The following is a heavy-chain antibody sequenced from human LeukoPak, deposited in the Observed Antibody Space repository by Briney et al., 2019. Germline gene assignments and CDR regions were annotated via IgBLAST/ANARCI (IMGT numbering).Heavy chain of an antibody. Sequence: ASVKVSCKASGYTFTSYAMNWVRQAPGQGLEWMGWINTNTGNPTYAQGFTGRFVFSLDTSVSTAYLQITSLKAEDTAVYYCARAGLTGSKVAFDVWGQGTMVTVSS. CDR3: ARAGLTGSKVAFDV. D-gene: IGHD1-20*01. J-gene: IGHJ3*01. V-gene: IGHV7-4-1*02. CDR2: INTNTGNP. CDR1: GYTFTSYA.